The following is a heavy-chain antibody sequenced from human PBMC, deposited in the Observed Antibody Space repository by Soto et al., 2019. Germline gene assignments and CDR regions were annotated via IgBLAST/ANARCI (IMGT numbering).Heavy chain of an antibody. Sequence: PGGSLRLSCAASGFTVSSNYMSWVRQAPGKGLEWVSVIYSGGSTYYADSVKGRFTISRDNSKNTLYLQMNSLRAEDTAVYYCARDAVLLWFGELLLYGMDVRREGTTVTVSS. V-gene: IGHV3-53*01. D-gene: IGHD3-10*01. J-gene: IGHJ6*04. CDR1: GFTVSSNY. CDR2: IYSGGST. CDR3: ARDAVLLWFGELLLYGMDV.